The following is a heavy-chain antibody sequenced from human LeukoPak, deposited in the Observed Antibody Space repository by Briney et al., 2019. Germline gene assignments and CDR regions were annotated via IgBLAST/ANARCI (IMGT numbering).Heavy chain of an antibody. CDR3: ARSPRRLGYCSGGSCYYYYGMDV. J-gene: IGHJ6*02. Sequence: PSETLSLTCAVYGGSFSGYSWSWIRQPPGKGLEWIGEINHSGSTNYNPSLRSRVTISVDTSKNQFSLKLSSVTAADTAVYYCARSPRRLGYCSGGSCYYYYGMDVWGQGTTVTVSS. V-gene: IGHV4-34*01. D-gene: IGHD2-15*01. CDR2: INHSGST. CDR1: GGSFSGYS.